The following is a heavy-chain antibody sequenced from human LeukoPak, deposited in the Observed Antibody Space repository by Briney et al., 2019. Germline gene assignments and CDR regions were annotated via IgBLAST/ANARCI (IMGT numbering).Heavy chain of an antibody. CDR1: GGTFSSYA. V-gene: IGHV1-69*04. J-gene: IGHJ4*02. Sequence: SVKVSCKASGGTFSSYAISWVRQAPGQGLEWMGRIIPILGIANYAQKFQGRVTITADKSTSTAYMELSSLRSEDTAVYYCASGYGDYGGYFDYWGQGTLVTVSS. CDR2: IIPILGIA. D-gene: IGHD4-17*01. CDR3: ASGYGDYGGYFDY.